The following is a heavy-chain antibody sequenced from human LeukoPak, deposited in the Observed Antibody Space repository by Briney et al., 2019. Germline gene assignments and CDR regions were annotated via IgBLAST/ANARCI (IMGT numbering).Heavy chain of an antibody. CDR3: ATGPQTYYYGSGSYYATDY. D-gene: IGHD3-10*01. CDR2: FDPEDGET. CDR1: GYTLTELS. V-gene: IGHV1-24*01. Sequence: ASVKVSCKVSGYTLTELSMHWVRQAPGKGLEWMGGFDPEDGETIYAQKFQGRVTTTEDTPTDTAYMELSSLRSEDTAVYYCATGPQTYYYGSGSYYATDYWGQGTLVTVSS. J-gene: IGHJ4*02.